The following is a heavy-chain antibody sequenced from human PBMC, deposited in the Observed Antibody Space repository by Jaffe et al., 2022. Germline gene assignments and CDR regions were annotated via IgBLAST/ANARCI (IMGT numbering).Heavy chain of an antibody. J-gene: IGHJ5*02. CDR3: TRFPGIAAAGGDWFDP. V-gene: IGHV3-49*04. CDR1: GFTFGDYA. D-gene: IGHD6-13*01. Sequence: EVQLVESGGGLVQPGRSLRLSCTASGFTFGDYAMSWVRQAPGKGLEWVGFIRSKAYGGTTEYAASVKGRFTISRDDSKSIAYLQMNSLKTEDTAVYYCTRFPGIAAAGGDWFDPWGQGTLVTVSS. CDR2: IRSKAYGGTT.